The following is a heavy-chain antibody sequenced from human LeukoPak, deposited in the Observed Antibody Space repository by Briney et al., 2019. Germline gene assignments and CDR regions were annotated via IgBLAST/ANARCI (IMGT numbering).Heavy chain of an antibody. CDR2: ITSSGGTI. V-gene: IGHV3-48*03. CDR3: ARVVGLLRYYYGMDV. CDR1: GFTFSSYE. Sequence: GGSLRLSCAASGFTFSSYEMNWVRQAPGKGLEWVSYITSSGGTIYYADSVKGRFTISRDNAKNSLYLQMNSLRAEDTAVYYCARVVGLLRYYYGMDVWGKGTTVTVSS. D-gene: IGHD2/OR15-2a*01. J-gene: IGHJ6*04.